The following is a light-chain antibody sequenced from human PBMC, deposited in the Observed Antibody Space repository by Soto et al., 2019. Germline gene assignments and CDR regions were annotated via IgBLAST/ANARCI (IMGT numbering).Light chain of an antibody. Sequence: EIVMTQSLATLSVSQGERAPLSARASQSVSRNLAWYQRKPGEARRIVKLGVSPRAADIPARFSGSGSGTEFTRAISGQQSEDFAVYYCQQDNSWAITFVQGTRLEIK. CDR2: GVS. CDR1: QSVSRN. J-gene: IGKJ5*01. CDR3: QQDNSWAIT. V-gene: IGKV3-15*01.